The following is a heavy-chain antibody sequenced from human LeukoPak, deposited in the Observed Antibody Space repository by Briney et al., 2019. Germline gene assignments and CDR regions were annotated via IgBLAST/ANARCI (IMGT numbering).Heavy chain of an antibody. CDR3: ATSPASDYGGGHWFDP. J-gene: IGHJ5*02. D-gene: IGHD4-23*01. V-gene: IGHV4-59*04. CDR1: GGSFSGYY. Sequence: PSETLSLTCAVYGGSFSGYYWGWIRQPPGKGLEWIGSVSYSGSTHYNPSLKSRVTISVDTSKNQFSLKLTSVTAADTAVYYCATSPASDYGGGHWFDPWGQGTLVIVSS. CDR2: VSYSGST.